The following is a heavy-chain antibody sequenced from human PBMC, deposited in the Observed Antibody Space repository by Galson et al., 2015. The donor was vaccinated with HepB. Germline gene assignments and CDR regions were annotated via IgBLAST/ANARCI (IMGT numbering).Heavy chain of an antibody. CDR3: AKDVGPVTMGDSYYYYGMDV. Sequence: SLRLSCAASGFSFDDYAMHWVRQAPGKGLEWVSGISWNGGHVGYAGSVKGRFTNSRDNGKKSLYLQMESLRVEDTALHYCAKDVGPVTMGDSYYYYGMDVWGQGTTVTVSS. D-gene: IGHD2-21*02. CDR1: GFSFDDYA. CDR2: ISWNGGHV. V-gene: IGHV3-9*01. J-gene: IGHJ6*02.